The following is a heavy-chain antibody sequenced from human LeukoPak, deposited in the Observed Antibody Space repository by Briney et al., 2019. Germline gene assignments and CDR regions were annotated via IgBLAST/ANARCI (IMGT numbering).Heavy chain of an antibody. CDR3: ARGFGFGELSN. CDR2: IYYSGST. CDR1: GGSISSGDYY. Sequence: SETLSLTCTVSGGSISSGDYYWSWIRQPPGKGLEWIGYIYYSGSTYYSPSLKSRVTISVDTSKNQFSLKLSSVTAADTAVYYCARGFGFGELSNWGRGTLVTVSS. D-gene: IGHD3-10*01. J-gene: IGHJ4*02. V-gene: IGHV4-30-4*01.